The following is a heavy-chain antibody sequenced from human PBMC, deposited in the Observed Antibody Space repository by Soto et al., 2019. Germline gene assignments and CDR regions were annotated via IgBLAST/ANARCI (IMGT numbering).Heavy chain of an antibody. CDR3: ARGLNDSSGYYYVYYYYGMDV. J-gene: IGHJ6*04. CDR1: GGSFSGYY. Sequence: QVQLQQWGAGLLKPSETLSLTCAVYGGSFSGYYWSWIRQPPGKGLEWIGEFNHSGSTNYNPSLRGRVTISVDTSKNQLSLKLSSVTAADTAVYYCARGLNDSSGYYYVYYYYGMDVCGKGTTVPVSS. D-gene: IGHD3-22*01. V-gene: IGHV4-34*01. CDR2: FNHSGST.